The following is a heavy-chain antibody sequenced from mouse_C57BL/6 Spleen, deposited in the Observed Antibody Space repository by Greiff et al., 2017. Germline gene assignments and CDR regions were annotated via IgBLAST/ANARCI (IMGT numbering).Heavy chain of an antibody. CDR2: IRNTANGYTT. D-gene: IGHD1-1*01. Sequence: EVKLVEPGGGLVQPGGSLSLSCAASGFTFTDYYMSWVRQPPGQALEWLGFIRNTANGYTTEYSVSVKGRFTISRDNSQSILYLQMNALRAEDSATYYGARSPDYYGSSVYAMDYWGQGTSVTVSS. V-gene: IGHV7-3*01. J-gene: IGHJ4*01. CDR1: GFTFTDYY. CDR3: ARSPDYYGSSVYAMDY.